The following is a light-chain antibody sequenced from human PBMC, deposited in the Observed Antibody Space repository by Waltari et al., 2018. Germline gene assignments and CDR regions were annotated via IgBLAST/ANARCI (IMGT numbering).Light chain of an antibody. V-gene: IGLV2-11*01. CDR2: DVS. CDR3: CSYAANKVV. Sequence: QSDLTQPRSVSGSPEQSVTISCPGSSGDVGGSTTVSWYQQIPGKAPKLIIYDVSKRPSGVPDRFSGSMSDNTASLTVSGLQAEDEADYFCCSYAANKVVFGGGTRLTVL. J-gene: IGLJ2*01. CDR1: SGDVGGSTT.